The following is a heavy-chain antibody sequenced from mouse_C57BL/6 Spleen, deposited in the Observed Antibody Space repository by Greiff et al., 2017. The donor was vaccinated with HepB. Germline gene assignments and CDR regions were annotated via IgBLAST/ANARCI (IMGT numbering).Heavy chain of an antibody. Sequence: EVKLQESGGGLVKPGGSLKLSCAASGFTFSSYAMSWVRQTPEKRLEWVATISDGGSYTYYPDNVKGRFTISRDNAKNNLYLQMSHLKSEDTAMYYCARGANWDYWGQGTTLTVSS. CDR1: GFTFSSYA. D-gene: IGHD4-1*01. J-gene: IGHJ2*01. V-gene: IGHV5-4*03. CDR2: ISDGGSYT. CDR3: ARGANWDY.